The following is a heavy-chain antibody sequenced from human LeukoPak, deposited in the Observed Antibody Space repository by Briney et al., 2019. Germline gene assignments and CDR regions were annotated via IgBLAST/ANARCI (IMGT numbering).Heavy chain of an antibody. CDR2: IYYSGST. V-gene: IGHV4-39*01. Sequence: PSETLSLTCTVSGGSISSSSYYWGWLRQPPGKGLEWIGSIYYSGSTYYNPSLKSRVTISVDTSKNQFSLKLSSVTAADTAVYYCARRTRYYYDSSGYSPSQWFDPWGQGTLVTVSS. J-gene: IGHJ5*02. CDR1: GGSISSSSYY. D-gene: IGHD3-22*01. CDR3: ARRTRYYYDSSGYSPSQWFDP.